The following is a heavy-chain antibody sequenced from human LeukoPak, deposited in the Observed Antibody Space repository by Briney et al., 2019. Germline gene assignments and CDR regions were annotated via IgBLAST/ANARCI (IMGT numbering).Heavy chain of an antibody. CDR3: ARDSVPDILTGFGPYIHAFDI. D-gene: IGHD3-9*01. J-gene: IGHJ3*02. Sequence: ETLSLTCSVSGGSISNGNWWSWVRQAPGKGLEWVSGINWNGGSTGYADSVKGRFTISRDNAKNSLYLQMNSLRAEDTALYYCARDSVPDILTGFGPYIHAFDIWGQGTMVTVSS. CDR1: GGSISNGNW. CDR2: INWNGGST. V-gene: IGHV3-20*04.